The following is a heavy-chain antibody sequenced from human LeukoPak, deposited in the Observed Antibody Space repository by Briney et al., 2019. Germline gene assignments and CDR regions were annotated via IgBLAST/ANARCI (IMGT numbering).Heavy chain of an antibody. J-gene: IGHJ4*02. CDR2: LHTDGTYT. Sequence: PGGSLRLSCVASGFTFNTYWMHWVRQAPGKGLVWVSRLHTDGTYTSYADSVKGRFTISRDNAKNTLYLQMNSLRAEDTAVYYCATSVYDSRYYFDYWGQGTLVTVSS. V-gene: IGHV3-74*01. CDR1: GFTFNTYW. D-gene: IGHD5/OR15-5a*01. CDR3: ATSVYDSRYYFDY.